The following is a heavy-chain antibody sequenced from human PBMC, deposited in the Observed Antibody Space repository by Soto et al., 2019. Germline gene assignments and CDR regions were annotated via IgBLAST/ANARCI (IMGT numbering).Heavy chain of an antibody. J-gene: IGHJ4*02. Sequence: QVHRVQSGAEVTKPGASVKVSCKASGYTFTSYGITWVRQAPGQGLGWMGWISAHNGNTAYAQKLQGRVIVTRDTSTSTAYMELRSLRSDDTAVYDCARGRYGDYWGQGARVTVSS. CDR1: GYTFTSYG. CDR3: ARGRYGDY. V-gene: IGHV1-18*01. CDR2: ISAHNGNT. D-gene: IGHD1-1*01.